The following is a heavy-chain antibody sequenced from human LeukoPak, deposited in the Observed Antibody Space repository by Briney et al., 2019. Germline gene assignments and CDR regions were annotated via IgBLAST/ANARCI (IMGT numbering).Heavy chain of an antibody. Sequence: GGSLRLSCAASGFTFSNYGMHWVRQAPGKGLEWEAFIRYDGSDKYHADSVKGRFTISREDSKNTLYLQMKSLRAEDTAVYYCAKEPIPSGSGLGYWGQGTLVIVSS. CDR1: GFTFSNYG. CDR2: IRYDGSDK. J-gene: IGHJ4*02. D-gene: IGHD6-19*01. CDR3: AKEPIPSGSGLGY. V-gene: IGHV3-30*02.